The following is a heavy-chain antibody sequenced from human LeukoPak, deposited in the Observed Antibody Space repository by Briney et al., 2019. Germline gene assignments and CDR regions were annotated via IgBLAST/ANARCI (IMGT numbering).Heavy chain of an antibody. CDR1: GYTFIAYY. D-gene: IGHD1-14*01. J-gene: IGHJ4*02. CDR2: INLNNDVT. V-gene: IGHV1-2*02. CDR3: ARVLTPLGRSDY. Sequence: GAAGKVSCKASGYTFIAYYIHWMRQAPGQGLEWMGWINLNNDVTNYAQKFQGRVTMTRDTSISTAYLEMSGLRSDDTAVYYCARVLTPLGRSDYWGQGALVTVSS.